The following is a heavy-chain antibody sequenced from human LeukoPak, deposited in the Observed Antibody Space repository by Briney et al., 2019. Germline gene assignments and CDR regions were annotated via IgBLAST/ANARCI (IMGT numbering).Heavy chain of an antibody. CDR2: ISGSGGST. CDR1: GFTFSSYA. Sequence: HPGGSLRLSCAASGFTFSSYAMGWVRQAPGKGLEWVSAISGSGGSTYYADSVKGRFTISRDNSKNTLYLQMNSLRAEDTAVYYCAKGLVLYDFWSAIGYWGQGTLVTVSS. D-gene: IGHD3-3*01. J-gene: IGHJ4*02. V-gene: IGHV3-23*01. CDR3: AKGLVLYDFWSAIGY.